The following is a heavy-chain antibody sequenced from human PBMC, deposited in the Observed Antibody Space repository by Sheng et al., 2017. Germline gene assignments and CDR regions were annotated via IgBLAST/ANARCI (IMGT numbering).Heavy chain of an antibody. CDR3: ARVRYSGSPGFDY. V-gene: IGHV4-38-2*01. Sequence: QVQLQESGPGLVKPSETLSLTCAVSGYSISSGYYWGWIRQPPGKGLEWIGSVYHSGSTYYSPSLKSRVTISVDTSKNQFSLKLSSVTAADTAVYYCARVRYSGSPGFDYWGQGTLVTVSS. J-gene: IGHJ4*02. CDR2: VYHSGST. CDR1: GYSISSGYY. D-gene: IGHD1-26*01.